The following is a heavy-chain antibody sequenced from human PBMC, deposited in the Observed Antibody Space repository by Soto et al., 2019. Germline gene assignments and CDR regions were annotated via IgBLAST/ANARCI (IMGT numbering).Heavy chain of an antibody. CDR1: GYTLTSYA. D-gene: IGHD3-16*02. CDR3: ARGASFVPYYFDY. V-gene: IGHV1-3*01. Sequence: QVQLVQSGAEVKKPGASVKVSCKASGYTLTSYAMHWVRQAPGQRLEWMGWINAGNGNTKYSQKFQGRVTITRDTSASTAYMELSSLRSEDTAVYYCARGASFVPYYFDYWGQGTLVTVSS. CDR2: INAGNGNT. J-gene: IGHJ4*02.